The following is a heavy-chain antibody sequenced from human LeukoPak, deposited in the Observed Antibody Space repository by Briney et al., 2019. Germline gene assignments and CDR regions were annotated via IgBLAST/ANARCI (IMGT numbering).Heavy chain of an antibody. Sequence: GASVKVSCKVSGYTLTELSMHWVRQAPGKGLEWMGGFDPEDGETIYAQKFQGRVTMTEDTSTDTASMELSSLRSEDTAVYYCATSWGIAVAGHVGAFDYWGQGTLVTVSS. CDR3: ATSWGIAVAGHVGAFDY. V-gene: IGHV1-24*01. CDR1: GYTLTELS. D-gene: IGHD6-19*01. J-gene: IGHJ4*02. CDR2: FDPEDGET.